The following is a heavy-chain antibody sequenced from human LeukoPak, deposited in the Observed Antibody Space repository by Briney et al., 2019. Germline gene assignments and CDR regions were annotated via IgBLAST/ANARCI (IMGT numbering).Heavy chain of an antibody. Sequence: PGGSLRLSCAASGFTFSSYEMNWVRQAPGKGLEWVSYISSSGNTIYYADSVKGRFTISRDNSKNTLYLQMNSLRAEDTAVYYCARDNAVVVTAIRWFDPWGQGTLVTVSS. CDR2: ISSSGNTI. V-gene: IGHV3-48*03. D-gene: IGHD2-21*02. J-gene: IGHJ5*02. CDR3: ARDNAVVVTAIRWFDP. CDR1: GFTFSSYE.